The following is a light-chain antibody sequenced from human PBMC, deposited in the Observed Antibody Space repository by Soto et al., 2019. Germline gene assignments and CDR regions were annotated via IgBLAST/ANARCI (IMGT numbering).Light chain of an antibody. V-gene: IGKV1-5*01. CDR2: DAS. J-gene: IGKJ1*01. Sequence: DRVIITCRASQIISSWLAWYQQKPGKVPKVLIYDASRLESGVPSRFSGSESGTEFTLTISNLQPDDFATYYCQQYNNYPWTFGQGTKVDIK. CDR1: QIISSW. CDR3: QQYNNYPWT.